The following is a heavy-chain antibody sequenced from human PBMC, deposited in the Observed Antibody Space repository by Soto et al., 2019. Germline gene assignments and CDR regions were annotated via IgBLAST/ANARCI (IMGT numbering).Heavy chain of an antibody. D-gene: IGHD1-26*01. V-gene: IGHV1-3*01. J-gene: IGHJ4*02. CDR1: GYSFNSWT. CDR3: ARWRGAFDS. Sequence: ASVKASGKTSGYSFNSWTIHWVRQAHGKSLESMGWIAAGNGITKYSQKFQDRVTITRDTSASTAYMELNSLRSEDTAVYYCARWRGAFDSWGQGALVTVAS. CDR2: IAAGNGIT.